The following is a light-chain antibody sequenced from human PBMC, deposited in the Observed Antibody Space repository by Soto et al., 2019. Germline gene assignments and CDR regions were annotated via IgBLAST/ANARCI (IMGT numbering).Light chain of an antibody. CDR2: RDN. V-gene: IGLV1-47*01. J-gene: IGLJ1*01. Sequence: QSVLTQPPSASGTPGQRVTISCSGSTSNIGSNYVFWYQQLPGTAPKLLIYRDNQRPSGVPDRFSGSKSGTSASLAISGLRSEDEADYHCAAWDDSLSGPVFGTGTKLTVL. CDR3: AAWDDSLSGPV. CDR1: TSNIGSNY.